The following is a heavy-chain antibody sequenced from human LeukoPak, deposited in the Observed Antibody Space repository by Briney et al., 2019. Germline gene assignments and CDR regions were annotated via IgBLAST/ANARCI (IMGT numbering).Heavy chain of an antibody. V-gene: IGHV3-23*01. J-gene: IGHJ4*02. CDR2: ITASGDHI. Sequence: GGSLRLSCAASGFIFTHHAMIWIRQAPGQGLEWVSAITASGDHIYYADSVKGRLTITRDNSRNTLSLQMNSLRAEDPAIYFCVREDQTGSYAGFDYWGQEPLVTVSS. CDR1: GFIFTHHA. CDR3: VREDQTGSYAGFDY. D-gene: IGHD1-26*01.